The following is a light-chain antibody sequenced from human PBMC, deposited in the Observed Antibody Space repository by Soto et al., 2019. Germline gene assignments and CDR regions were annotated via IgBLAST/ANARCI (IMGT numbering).Light chain of an antibody. Sequence: EIVLTQSPATLSLSPEERATHSCRASQSVSSYLAWYQQKPGQAPRLLIYDASNRATGIPARFSGSGSGTDFTLTFSSLEPEDFAVYSCQQRSNWPTFGQGTRLEI. J-gene: IGKJ5*01. CDR2: DAS. CDR3: QQRSNWPT. CDR1: QSVSSY. V-gene: IGKV3-11*01.